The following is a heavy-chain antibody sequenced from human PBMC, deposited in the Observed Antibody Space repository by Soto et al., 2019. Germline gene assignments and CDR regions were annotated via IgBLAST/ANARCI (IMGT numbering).Heavy chain of an antibody. CDR1: GASVSSSSYY. CDR3: ARSADGSWYGSYDC. Sequence: QLQLQEAGPGLVKPSETLSLTCTVSGASVSSSSYYWGWIRQPPGKGLEWIGSIYYSGSTYYNPSLKSRVTISVDTSKNQFSLKLSSVTAADTAVYYCARSADGSWYGSYDCWGQGTLVTVSS. D-gene: IGHD6-13*01. V-gene: IGHV4-39*01. CDR2: IYYSGST. J-gene: IGHJ4*02.